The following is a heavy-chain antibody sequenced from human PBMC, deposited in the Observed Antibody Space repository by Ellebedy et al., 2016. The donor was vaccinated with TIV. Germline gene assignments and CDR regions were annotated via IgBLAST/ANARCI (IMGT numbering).Heavy chain of an antibody. V-gene: IGHV1-18*04. D-gene: IGHD2/OR15-2a*01. CDR1: GYTFTSYG. Sequence: ASVKVSCXASGYTFTSYGISWVRQAPGQGLEWMGWISAYNGNTNYAQKLQGRVTMTTDTSTSTAYMELRSLRSDDTAVYYCARAPNQPIRIIRGYYYYGMDVWGQGTTVTVSS. CDR2: ISAYNGNT. J-gene: IGHJ6*02. CDR3: ARAPNQPIRIIRGYYYYGMDV.